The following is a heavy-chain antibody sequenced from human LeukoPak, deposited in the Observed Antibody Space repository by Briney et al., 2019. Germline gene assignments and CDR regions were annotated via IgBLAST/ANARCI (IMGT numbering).Heavy chain of an antibody. J-gene: IGHJ6*03. D-gene: IGHD5-24*01. V-gene: IGHV3-23*01. Sequence: GGSLRLSCAASGFTFSSYAMSWVRQAPGKGLEWVSAISGSGGSTYYADSVKGRFTSSRDNSKNTLYLQMNSLRAEDTAVYYCAKSPGRWLQSYYYYYYMDVWGKGTTVTVSS. CDR3: AKSPGRWLQSYYYYYYMDV. CDR1: GFTFSSYA. CDR2: ISGSGGST.